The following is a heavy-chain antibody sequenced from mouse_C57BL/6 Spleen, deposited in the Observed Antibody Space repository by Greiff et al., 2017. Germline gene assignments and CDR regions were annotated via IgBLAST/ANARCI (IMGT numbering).Heavy chain of an antibody. CDR2: ISSGSSTI. Sequence: EVNVVESGGGLVKPGGSLKLSCAASGFTFSDYGMHWVRQAPEQGLEWVAYISSGSSTIYYADTVKGRFTISRDNAKNTLFLQMTSLRAEDTAMYYCARYYYGSSYEYFDVWGTGTTVTVSS. CDR1: GFTFSDYG. CDR3: ARYYYGSSYEYFDV. J-gene: IGHJ1*03. V-gene: IGHV5-17*01. D-gene: IGHD1-1*01.